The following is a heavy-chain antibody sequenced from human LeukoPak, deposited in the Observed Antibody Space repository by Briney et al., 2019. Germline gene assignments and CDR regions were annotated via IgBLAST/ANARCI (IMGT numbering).Heavy chain of an antibody. Sequence: PGGSLRLSCAASGFTFSSYAMSWVRQAPGKGLEWVSAISGSGGSTYYADSVKGRFTISRDNSENTLYLQMNSLRAEDTAVYYCAKVGDIAVLFDYWGQGTLVTVSS. CDR2: ISGSGGST. CDR1: GFTFSSYA. CDR3: AKVGDIAVLFDY. D-gene: IGHD6-19*01. V-gene: IGHV3-23*01. J-gene: IGHJ4*02.